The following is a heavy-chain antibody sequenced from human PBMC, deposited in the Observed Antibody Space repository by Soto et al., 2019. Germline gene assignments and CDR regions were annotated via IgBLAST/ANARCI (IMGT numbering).Heavy chain of an antibody. D-gene: IGHD4-17*01. CDR1: GFTFSSYD. J-gene: IGHJ5*02. CDR2: ISSSGSTI. V-gene: IGHV3-48*03. CDR3: ERDRDYGEGNWFDP. Sequence: PGGSLRLSCAASGFTFSSYDMNWVRQAPGKGLEWVSYISSSGSTIYYADSVKGRFTISRDNAKNSLYLQMNSLSAEDTAVYYCERDRDYGEGNWFDPWGQGTLVTVSS.